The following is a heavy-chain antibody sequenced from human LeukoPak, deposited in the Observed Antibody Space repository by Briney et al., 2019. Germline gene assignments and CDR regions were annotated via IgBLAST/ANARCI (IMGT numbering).Heavy chain of an antibody. V-gene: IGHV1-18*01. CDR3: ARAYYDSTGYSDY. CDR1: GYTFTSYG. J-gene: IGHJ4*02. CDR2: ISAYSGNT. Sequence: ASVKVSCKASGYTFTSYGISWVRQAPGQGLECTGWISAYSGNTNYAQKRQGRVTMTTDTSTRTAYMELRSLRSDDTAVYYCARAYYDSTGYSDYWGQGTLVTVSS. D-gene: IGHD3-22*01.